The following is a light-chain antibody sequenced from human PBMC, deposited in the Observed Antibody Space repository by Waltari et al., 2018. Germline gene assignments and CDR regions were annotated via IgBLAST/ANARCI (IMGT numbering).Light chain of an antibody. Sequence: QSALSQPASVSGSPGPSVTISCTGSTTDIGDSDHVSWYQKYPDKAPKRRIYEGSGLPAGIAYRFSGSKSGSTASLTISGLQPEDEAHYYCCSYSDTTMIFGGGTKVTVL. J-gene: IGLJ2*01. CDR2: EGS. V-gene: IGLV2-23*01. CDR3: CSYSDTTMI. CDR1: TTDIGDSDH.